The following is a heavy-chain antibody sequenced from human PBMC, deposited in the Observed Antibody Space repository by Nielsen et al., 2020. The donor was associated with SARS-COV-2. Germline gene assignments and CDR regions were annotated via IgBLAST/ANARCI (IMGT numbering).Heavy chain of an antibody. D-gene: IGHD3-22*01. CDR3: RGWLATFDI. J-gene: IGHJ3*02. Sequence: GESLKISCAASGFTISNYGMNWVRQAPGKGLEWVSHMSRSGGTIYYADSVKGRFTISRDNAKNSIYLQINSLRGEDTAVYYCRGWLATFDIWGQGTLVTVSS. V-gene: IGHV3-48*03. CDR1: GFTISNYG. CDR2: MSRSGGTI.